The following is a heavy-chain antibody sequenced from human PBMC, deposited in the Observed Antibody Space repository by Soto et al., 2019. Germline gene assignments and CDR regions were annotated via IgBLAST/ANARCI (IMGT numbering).Heavy chain of an antibody. CDR2: VNPSGGHT. D-gene: IGHD2-21*02. J-gene: IGHJ4*02. Sequence: QVQLMQSGAEVKKPGASVKVSCKASGDTFTDYYIHWVRQAPGQGLEWMGTVNPSGGHTTYAQHFLCRVTMTRDTSTSTLYMELTSLTSDDTAVYYCARGGHVVAVTAALDYWGQGTLVTVSS. CDR1: GDTFTDYY. CDR3: ARGGHVVAVTAALDY. V-gene: IGHV1-46*01.